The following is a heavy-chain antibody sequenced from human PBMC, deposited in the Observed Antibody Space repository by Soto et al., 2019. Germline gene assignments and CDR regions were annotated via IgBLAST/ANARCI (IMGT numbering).Heavy chain of an antibody. D-gene: IGHD1-1*01. Sequence: SETLSLTCAVYGGSFSGYYWIWIRQPPGKGLEWIGYIYYSGSTNYNPSLKSRVTISVDTSKNQFSLKLSSVTAADTAVYYCARPIGTTINDAFDIWGQGTMVTVSS. CDR1: GGSFSGYY. CDR3: ARPIGTTINDAFDI. CDR2: IYYSGST. J-gene: IGHJ3*02. V-gene: IGHV4-59*01.